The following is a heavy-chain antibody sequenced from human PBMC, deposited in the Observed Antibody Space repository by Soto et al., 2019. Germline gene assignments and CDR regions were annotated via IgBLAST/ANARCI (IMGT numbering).Heavy chain of an antibody. J-gene: IGHJ3*02. V-gene: IGHV3-7*01. CDR3: ASEGDGYIGDAFDI. D-gene: IGHD5-12*01. Sequence: EVQLVESGGGLVQPGGSLRLSCAASGFTFSSYWMSWVRQAPGKGLEWVANIKQDGSEKYYVDSVKGRFTISRDNAKNSLYLKMNGLRAEDRAVYYWASEGDGYIGDAFDIWGQGTMVTVFS. CDR1: GFTFSSYW. CDR2: IKQDGSEK.